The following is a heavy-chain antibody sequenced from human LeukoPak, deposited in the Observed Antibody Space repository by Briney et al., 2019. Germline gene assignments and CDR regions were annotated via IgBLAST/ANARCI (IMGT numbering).Heavy chain of an antibody. D-gene: IGHD1-26*01. CDR2: INPKSGGT. V-gene: IGHV1-2*02. Sequence: ASVKVSCKASGYSFTGYYMHWVRQAPGQGLEWMGWINPKSGGTWYAQKFQGRVTMTRDTSISTVYMELSRLTSDDTAVYYCASLSPYSGEPRDFDHWGQETLVTVSS. CDR1: GYSFTGYY. CDR3: ASLSPYSGEPRDFDH. J-gene: IGHJ4*02.